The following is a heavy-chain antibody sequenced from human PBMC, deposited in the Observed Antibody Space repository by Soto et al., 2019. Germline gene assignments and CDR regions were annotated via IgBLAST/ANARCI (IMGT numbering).Heavy chain of an antibody. V-gene: IGHV3-21*01. CDR3: ARVKGCSGGSCTYYYYYYMDV. CDR1: GFTFSSYS. D-gene: IGHD2-15*01. J-gene: IGHJ6*03. CDR2: ISSSSSYI. Sequence: GGSLRLSCAASGFTFSSYSMNWVRQAPGKGLEWVSSISSSSSYIYYADSVKGRFTISRDNAKNSLYLQMNSLRAEDTAVYYCARVKGCSGGSCTYYYYYYMDVWGKGTTVTVSS.